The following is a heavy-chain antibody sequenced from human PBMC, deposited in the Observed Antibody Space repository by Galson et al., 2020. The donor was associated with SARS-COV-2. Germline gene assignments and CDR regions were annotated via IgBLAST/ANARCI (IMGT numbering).Heavy chain of an antibody. V-gene: IGHV3-53*01. D-gene: IGHD6-19*01. CDR1: GLDVTDNY. J-gene: IGHJ4*02. Sequence: ASVKVSCAASGLDVTDNYMNWVRQAPGKGLEWVSVIYGDITTDYADSVKGRFTISRDHIKNTVYLQMNGLRADDTAIYFCARDAGNGWYYFDSWGQGTLVTVFS. CDR2: IYGDITT. CDR3: ARDAGNGWYYFDS.